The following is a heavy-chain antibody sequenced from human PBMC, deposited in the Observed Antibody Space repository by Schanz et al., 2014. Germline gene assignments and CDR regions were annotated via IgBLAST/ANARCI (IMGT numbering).Heavy chain of an antibody. Sequence: EVQLVESGGCLVQPWGSLRLSCAASGFTFSNYWMSWVRQAPGKGLEWVANIKQDGSEKYYVDSVKGRFTFSRDNAKNSLYLQMNSLRAEDTAVYYCARDLSYYTSGSYGYWGQGTLVTVSS. V-gene: IGHV3-7*01. CDR1: GFTFSNYW. CDR2: IKQDGSEK. D-gene: IGHD3-10*01. J-gene: IGHJ4*02. CDR3: ARDLSYYTSGSYGY.